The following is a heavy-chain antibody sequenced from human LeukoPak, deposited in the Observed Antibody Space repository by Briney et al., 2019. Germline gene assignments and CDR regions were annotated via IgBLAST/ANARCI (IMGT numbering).Heavy chain of an antibody. Sequence: ASVKVSCKASGGTFSSYAISWVRQAPGQGLEWMGGIIPIFGTANYAQKFQDRVTITADKSTSTAYMELSSLRSEDTAVYYCAGNFKIVVVPAATSPPNYFDYWGQGTLVTVSS. CDR1: GGTFSSYA. V-gene: IGHV1-69*06. J-gene: IGHJ4*02. CDR3: AGNFKIVVVPAATSPPNYFDY. CDR2: IIPIFGTA. D-gene: IGHD2-2*01.